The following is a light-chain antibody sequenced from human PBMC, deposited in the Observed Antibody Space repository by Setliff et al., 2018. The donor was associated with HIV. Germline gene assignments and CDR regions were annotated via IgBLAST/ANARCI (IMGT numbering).Light chain of an antibody. Sequence: QSALTQPPSASGTPGQRVTISCSGSASNIGANTVTWYQQFPGTAPQLLIYINDHRPSGVPHRFSASKSGTTASLAISGLQSEDEADYYCSTWDDNPNAKVFGSGTKVTVL. CDR2: IND. CDR3: STWDDNPNAKV. J-gene: IGLJ1*01. CDR1: ASNIGANT. V-gene: IGLV1-44*01.